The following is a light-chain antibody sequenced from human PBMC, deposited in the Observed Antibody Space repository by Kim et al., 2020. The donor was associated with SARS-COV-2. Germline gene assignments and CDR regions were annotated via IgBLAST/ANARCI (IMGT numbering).Light chain of an antibody. CDR3: QQYGSSPPT. Sequence: SPGERAPLSCRASQSVSSSSFAWYQQKPGQAPRLLIYGVSSRATGIPDMFSGSGSGTDFTLTISRLEPEDFAVYYCQQYGSSPPTFGQGTKVDIK. V-gene: IGKV3-20*01. J-gene: IGKJ1*01. CDR2: GVS. CDR1: QSVSSSS.